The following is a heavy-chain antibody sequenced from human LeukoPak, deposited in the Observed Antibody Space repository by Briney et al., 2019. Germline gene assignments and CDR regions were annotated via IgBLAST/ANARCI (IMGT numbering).Heavy chain of an antibody. CDR3: ARSHLRFLEWLSNYYYYYYMDV. D-gene: IGHD3-3*01. CDR1: GYTFTGYY. Sequence: ASVKVSCKASGYTFTGYYMHWVRQAPEQGLEWMGWINPNSGGTNYAQKFQGRVTMTRDTSISTAYMELSRLRSDDTAVYYCARSHLRFLEWLSNYYYYYYMDVWGKGTTVTVSS. V-gene: IGHV1-2*02. CDR2: INPNSGGT. J-gene: IGHJ6*03.